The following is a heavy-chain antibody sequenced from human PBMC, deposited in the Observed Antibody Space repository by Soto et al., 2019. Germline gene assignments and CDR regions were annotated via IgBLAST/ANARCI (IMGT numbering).Heavy chain of an antibody. Sequence: QITLKEPGPTLVKPTQTLTLTCTFSGFSLSTSGVGVGWIRQPPGKALEWLALIYWDDDKRYSPSLKSRLTITKDTSKNQVVLTMTNMDPVDTATYYCAHRRDADYYGSGSYYNVFDYWGQGTLVTVSS. J-gene: IGHJ4*02. CDR2: IYWDDDK. CDR1: GFSLSTSGVG. CDR3: AHRRDADYYGSGSYYNVFDY. V-gene: IGHV2-5*02. D-gene: IGHD3-10*01.